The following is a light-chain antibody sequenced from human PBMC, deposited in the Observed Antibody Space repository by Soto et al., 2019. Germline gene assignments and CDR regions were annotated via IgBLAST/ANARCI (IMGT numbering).Light chain of an antibody. CDR2: KAS. Sequence: DIQMTQSPSTLSASVGDRVTITCRASQSISSWLAWYQQKPGKAPKLLIYKASSLESGVPTRFSGSGSGTEFTLSISSLQPDDFATYYCQQYNSYPLTFGGGTKVEIK. V-gene: IGKV1-5*03. CDR1: QSISSW. CDR3: QQYNSYPLT. J-gene: IGKJ4*01.